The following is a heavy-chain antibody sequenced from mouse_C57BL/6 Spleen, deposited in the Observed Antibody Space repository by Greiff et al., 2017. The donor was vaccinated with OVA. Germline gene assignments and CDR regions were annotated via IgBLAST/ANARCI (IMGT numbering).Heavy chain of an antibody. CDR1: GFTFSDYG. D-gene: IGHD2-4*01. CDR2: ISSGSSTI. Sequence: EVQLVESGGGLVKPGGSLKLSCAASGFTFSDYGMHWVRQAPAKGLEWVAYISSGSSTIYYADTVKGRFTISRDNAKNTLFLQMNSLRSEATAMYYCARRSDYLYAIECWGQGTSVTVSS. V-gene: IGHV5-17*01. J-gene: IGHJ4*01. CDR3: ARRSDYLYAIEC.